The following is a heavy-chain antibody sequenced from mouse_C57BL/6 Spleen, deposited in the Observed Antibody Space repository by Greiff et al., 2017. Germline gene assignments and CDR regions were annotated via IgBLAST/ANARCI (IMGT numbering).Heavy chain of an antibody. D-gene: IGHD1-1*02. CDR3: ARGWDFDY. CDR1: GFTFSDYG. J-gene: IGHJ2*01. Sequence: DVQLVESGGGLVKPGGSLKLSCAASGFTFSDYGMHWVRQAPEQGLEWVAYISSGSSTIYYADTVKGRFTISRDNAKNTLCLQMTSLRSEDTAMYYCARGWDFDYWGQGTTLTVSS. CDR2: ISSGSSTI. V-gene: IGHV5-17*01.